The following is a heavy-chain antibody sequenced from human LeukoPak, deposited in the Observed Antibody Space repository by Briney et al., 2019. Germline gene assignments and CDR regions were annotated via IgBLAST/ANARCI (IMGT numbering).Heavy chain of an antibody. Sequence: GESLKISCKGSGYRFTGYWIGWVRQMHGKSLEWMGIIYPGDSDATYSPSFQGQVIISADKSISTAYLQWSSLKASDTAMYYCARSSGTYGYYFDYWGQGTLVTVSS. CDR3: ARSSGTYGYYFDY. J-gene: IGHJ4*02. V-gene: IGHV5-51*01. CDR1: GYRFTGYW. D-gene: IGHD1-26*01. CDR2: IYPGDSDA.